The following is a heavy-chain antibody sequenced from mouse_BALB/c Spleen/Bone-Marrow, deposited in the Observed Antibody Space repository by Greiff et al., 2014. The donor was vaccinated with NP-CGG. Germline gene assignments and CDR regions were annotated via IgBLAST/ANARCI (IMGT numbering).Heavy chain of an antibody. V-gene: IGHV5-9-3*01. D-gene: IGHD1-1*01. CDR1: GFTFSSYA. J-gene: IGHJ1*01. Sequence: EVHLVESGGGLVKPGGSLKLSCAASGFTFSSYAMSWVRQTPEKRLEWVATISSGGSYTHXXXXXKXXFTISRDTXKNTLYLQMSSLRSEDTTMYYCARQDYYGGSPHWYFDVWGAGTTVTVSS. CDR2: ISSGGSYT. CDR3: ARQDYYGGSPHWYFDV.